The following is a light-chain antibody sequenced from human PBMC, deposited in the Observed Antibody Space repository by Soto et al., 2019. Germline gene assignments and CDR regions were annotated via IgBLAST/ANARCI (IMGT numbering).Light chain of an antibody. J-gene: IGKJ2*01. Sequence: EIVMTQSPATLSVSPGERATLSCRASQSLSSNLAWYQQRPGQAPRLLIYGASTRATGIPARFSGSGSGTEFTLTISSLQSEDFAVYYCQQYYNWPYTFGQGTKLEIK. V-gene: IGKV3-15*01. CDR3: QQYYNWPYT. CDR1: QSLSSN. CDR2: GAS.